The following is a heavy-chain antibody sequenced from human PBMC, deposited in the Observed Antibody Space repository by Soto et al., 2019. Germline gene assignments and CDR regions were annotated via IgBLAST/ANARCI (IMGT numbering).Heavy chain of an antibody. Sequence: EVQLLESGGGLVQPGGSLRLSCAASGFTFSSYAMSWVRQAPGQGLEWVSAISGSGGSTYYADSVKGRFTISRDNSKNTLYRQMNRLRAEDTAVYYCAKQGVAGDYYYDYYMDVWGKGTTVTVSS. D-gene: IGHD3-3*01. CDR3: AKQGVAGDYYYDYYMDV. V-gene: IGHV3-23*01. CDR2: ISGSGGST. J-gene: IGHJ6*03. CDR1: GFTFSSYA.